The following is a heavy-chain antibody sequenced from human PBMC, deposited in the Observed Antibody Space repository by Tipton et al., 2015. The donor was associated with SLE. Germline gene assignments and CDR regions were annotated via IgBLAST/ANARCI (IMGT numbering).Heavy chain of an antibody. J-gene: IGHJ3*02. CDR3: ARDLGVATAFDI. V-gene: IGHV4-59*01. D-gene: IGHD5-12*01. CDR1: GCSISSYY. Sequence: LRLSCSVSGCSISSYYWSWIRQPPGKGLEWIGYIYYSGSTNYNPSLKSRVTISVDTSKNQFSLKLSSVTAADTAVYYCARDLGVATAFDIWGQGTMVTVSS. CDR2: IYYSGST.